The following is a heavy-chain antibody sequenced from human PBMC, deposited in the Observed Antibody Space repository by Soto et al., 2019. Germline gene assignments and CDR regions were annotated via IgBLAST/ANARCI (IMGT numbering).Heavy chain of an antibody. J-gene: IGHJ4*02. CDR1: GYSFTSLF. CDR2: IHGGNGDT. CDR3: VSAPAGY. V-gene: IGHV1-3*01. Sequence: QGQLVQSGAEVKKPGASVKISCEASGYSFTSLFIHWVRQAPGQRPEWMGWIHGGNGDTKYSQKLQGRVTITRDTSASTAHMELGSLRPEDTAVYFCVSAPAGYWGQGTLVTVSS. D-gene: IGHD2-2*01.